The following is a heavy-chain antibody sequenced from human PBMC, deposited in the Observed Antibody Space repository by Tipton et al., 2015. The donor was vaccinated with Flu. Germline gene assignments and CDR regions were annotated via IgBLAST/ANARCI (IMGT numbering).Heavy chain of an antibody. D-gene: IGHD4-11*01. CDR2: VFRSGSG. J-gene: IGHJ5*01. V-gene: IGHV4-38-2*01. CDR3: VRREYSNYVSDPKNWFDS. CDR1: GDAIRSDYL. Sequence: TLSLTCSVSGDAIRSDYLWGWIRQPPGRGLEWIGNVFRSGSGYLNPSLKSRVAISIDTSRNQFSLKLTSLTAADTAVYFFVRREYSNYVSDPKNWFDSWGQGTLVTVSS.